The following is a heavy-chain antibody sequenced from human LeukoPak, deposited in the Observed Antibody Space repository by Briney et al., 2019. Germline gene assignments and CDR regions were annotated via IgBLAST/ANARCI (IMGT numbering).Heavy chain of an antibody. CDR2: IYGDGRT. D-gene: IGHD3-3*01. Sequence: PGGSLRLSCAASGLSFSAYAMGWVRQAPGKGLERASVIYGDGRTSYPDSVKGRFTISRDNSKNTLSLQMNNLRAEDTAVYYCARGRGLGVVSPYFDYWGQGTLVTVSS. J-gene: IGHJ4*02. V-gene: IGHV3-53*01. CDR1: GLSFSAYA. CDR3: ARGRGLGVVSPYFDY.